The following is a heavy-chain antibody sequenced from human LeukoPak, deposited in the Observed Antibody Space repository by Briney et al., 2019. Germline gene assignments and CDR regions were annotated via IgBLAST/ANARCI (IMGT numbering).Heavy chain of an antibody. V-gene: IGHV3-23*01. D-gene: IGHD3-22*01. CDR2: ISGSDTRT. CDR3: AKEDSSGHWFDY. J-gene: IGHJ4*02. CDR1: GFTLSSCA. Sequence: GGSLRLSCAASGFTLSSCAMSWVRQAPGKGLEWVSAISGSDTRTYYADSLKGRFTISRDNSKNTLYLQMNSLTAEDTAIYYCAKEDSSGHWFDYWGQGTLVTVSS.